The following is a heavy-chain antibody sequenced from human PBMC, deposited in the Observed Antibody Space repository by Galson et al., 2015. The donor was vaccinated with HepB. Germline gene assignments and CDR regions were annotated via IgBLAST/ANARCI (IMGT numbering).Heavy chain of an antibody. Sequence: SLRLSCAASGFTFSSYGMHWVRQAPGKGLEWVAVISYDGSNKYYADSVKGRFTISRDNSKNTLYLQMNSLRAEDTAVYYCAKLLVGAPSIDYWGQGTLVTVSS. D-gene: IGHD1-26*01. J-gene: IGHJ4*02. CDR1: GFTFSSYG. CDR3: AKLLVGAPSIDY. V-gene: IGHV3-30*18. CDR2: ISYDGSNK.